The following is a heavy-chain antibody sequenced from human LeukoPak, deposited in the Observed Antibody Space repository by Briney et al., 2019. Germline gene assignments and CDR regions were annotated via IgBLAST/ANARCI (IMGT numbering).Heavy chain of an antibody. CDR1: GFTVSSNY. D-gene: IGHD1-26*01. J-gene: IGHJ4*02. CDR3: ARDLYSGSFAFDY. V-gene: IGHV3-53*01. Sequence: PGGSLRLSCAASGFTVSSNYMSWVRQVPGKGLEWVSVIYSGGSTYYADSVKGRFTISRDNSKNTLYLQMNNLRAEDTAVYYCARDLYSGSFAFDYWGQGTLVTVSS. CDR2: IYSGGST.